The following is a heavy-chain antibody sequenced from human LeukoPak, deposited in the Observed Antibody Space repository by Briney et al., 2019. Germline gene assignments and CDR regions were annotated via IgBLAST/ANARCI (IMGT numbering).Heavy chain of an antibody. CDR1: GGTFSSYA. J-gene: IGHJ3*02. CDR2: IIPILGIA. Sequence: SVKVSCKASGGTFSSYAISWVRQAPGQGLEWMGRIIPILGIANYAQKFQGRVTITADKSTSTAYMELSSLRSEDTAVYYCARAPDPRDDAFDIWGQGTMVTVSS. V-gene: IGHV1-69*04. CDR3: ARAPDPRDDAFDI.